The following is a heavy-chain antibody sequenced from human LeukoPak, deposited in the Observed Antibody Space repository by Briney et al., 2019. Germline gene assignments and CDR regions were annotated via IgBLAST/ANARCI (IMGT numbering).Heavy chain of an antibody. D-gene: IGHD3-22*01. CDR1: GGSISTATHY. CDR2: IHYSGST. J-gene: IGHJ4*02. Sequence: SETLSLTCTVSGGSISTATHYWGWIRQPPGKGLEWIGSIHYSGSTYYNPSLKSRVTISVDTSKNQFSLKLSSVTAADTAVYYCARLGGYYDSSGYLVYWGQETLVTVSS. V-gene: IGHV4-39*01. CDR3: ARLGGYYDSSGYLVY.